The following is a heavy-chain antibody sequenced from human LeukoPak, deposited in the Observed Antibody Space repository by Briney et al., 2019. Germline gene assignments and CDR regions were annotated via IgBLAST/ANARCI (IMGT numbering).Heavy chain of an antibody. CDR2: IYHSGST. CDR3: ARRTYDSSGCDAFDI. V-gene: IGHV4-4*02. D-gene: IGHD3-22*01. J-gene: IGHJ3*02. CDR1: GGSINSSNW. Sequence: SETLSLTCAVSGGSINSSNWLSWVRQPPGKWLEWIGEIYHSGSTHYNPSLKSPVTIAVDTSKDQFSLKLSSVTAADTAVYYCARRTYDSSGCDAFDIWGQGTMVTVSS.